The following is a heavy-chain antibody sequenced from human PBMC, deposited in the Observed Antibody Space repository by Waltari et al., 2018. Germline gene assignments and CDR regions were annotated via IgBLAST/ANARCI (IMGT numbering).Heavy chain of an antibody. CDR3: ARVARGTLYDAFDI. D-gene: IGHD1-26*01. Sequence: EVQLMESGGGLVQPGGSLRLSCVASGLAVRTGVMSWVRQAPGKGLEWVSAIFSGDTTYYTDSVKGRFSTSRDNSKNTLFLQMNSLRAEDTAVYYCARVARGTLYDAFDIWGQGTMVTVSS. CDR1: GLAVRTGV. J-gene: IGHJ3*02. CDR2: IFSGDTT. V-gene: IGHV3-66*01.